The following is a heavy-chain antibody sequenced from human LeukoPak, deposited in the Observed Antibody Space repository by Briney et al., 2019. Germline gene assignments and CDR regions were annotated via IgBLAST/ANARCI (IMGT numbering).Heavy chain of an antibody. CDR1: GYTFRGNY. D-gene: IGHD4-11*01. V-gene: IGHV1-2*02. Sequence: ASVTISRKASGYTFRGNYIHWLRQAPGQGLEWMGWIDANNGDTKSAQKFQGRVTMSRDTSISTAYMDLSSLSPDDAAVYYCARDPSSVTLYFFDYWGQGTLVTVSS. J-gene: IGHJ4*02. CDR2: IDANNGDT. CDR3: ARDPSSVTLYFFDY.